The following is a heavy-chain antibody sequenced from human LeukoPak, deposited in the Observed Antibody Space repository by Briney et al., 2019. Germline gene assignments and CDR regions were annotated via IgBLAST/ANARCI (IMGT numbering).Heavy chain of an antibody. D-gene: IGHD3-10*01. Sequence: SETLSLTCAVSGGSISTNTHFWGWIRQPPGKGLEWIGSISYSGNLRYNPSLEGRVTVSVDTSKNQLSLRLSSVTAADTAVYYCARLIITPYGSGSYYFDYWGQGTLVTVSS. CDR1: GGSISTNTHF. CDR3: ARLIITPYGSGSYYFDY. CDR2: ISYSGNL. V-gene: IGHV4-39*01. J-gene: IGHJ4*02.